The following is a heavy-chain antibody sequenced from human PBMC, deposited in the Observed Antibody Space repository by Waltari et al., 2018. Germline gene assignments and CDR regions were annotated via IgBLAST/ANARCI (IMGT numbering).Heavy chain of an antibody. D-gene: IGHD2-21*02. CDR2: ITWNSGSI. CDR3: AKDRYGDAYDAFDI. CDR1: GFPFGDYA. J-gene: IGHJ3*02. Sequence: EVQLVESGGGLVQPGGSLRLSCAASGFPFGDYALHWVRQVPGKGLEWVSGITWNSGSIGYADSVKGRLTTSRDNAKNSLYLQMNSLRVDDTALYYCAKDRYGDAYDAFDIWGQGTLVTVSS. V-gene: IGHV3-9*01.